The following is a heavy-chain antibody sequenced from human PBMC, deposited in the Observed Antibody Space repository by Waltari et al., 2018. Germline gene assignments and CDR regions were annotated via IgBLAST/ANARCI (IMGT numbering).Heavy chain of an antibody. CDR1: GGSISSGSVY. J-gene: IGHJ6*02. V-gene: IGHV4-61*02. D-gene: IGHD3-9*01. CDR3: ARDEARYYDIMTGGGDYGLDV. CDR2: IFTSGST. Sequence: QVQLQELGPGLVRPSQTLSITCTVSGGSISSGSVYWTWIRQPAGKGLEWVGHIFTSGSTNYNPAVKSRVSVSLDTSENRFARRLGSETAADTAGYYCARDEARYYDIMTGGGDYGLDVWGQGTTVTVSS.